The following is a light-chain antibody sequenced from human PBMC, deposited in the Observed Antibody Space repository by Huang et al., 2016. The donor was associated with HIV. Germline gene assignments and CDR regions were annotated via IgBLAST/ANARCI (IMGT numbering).Light chain of an antibody. J-gene: IGKJ1*01. V-gene: IGKV2D-29*02. CDR3: MQSIQPAT. Sequence: DIVMTQTPLSLSVTPGQPASISCKSSQSLLHTDGKTYLFWYLQKPGQSPQLLIYEVSNRLSGVPDRFSGSGSGTDFTLKISRVEAEDVGIYFCMQSIQPATFGHGTKVEI. CDR1: QSLLHTDGKTY. CDR2: EVS.